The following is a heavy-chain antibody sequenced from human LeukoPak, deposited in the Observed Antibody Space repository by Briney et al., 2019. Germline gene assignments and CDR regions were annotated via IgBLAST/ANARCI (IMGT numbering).Heavy chain of an antibody. Sequence: SVKVSFKHAGGIFSSYGISWLRPAPGQGLEWMGRIIPILGIANYAQKFQGRVTITADKSTSTAYMELSSLRSEDTAVYDCALNSTPQGYYFIDDWGQGTTVTVSS. J-gene: IGHJ6*02. D-gene: IGHD6-13*01. CDR3: ALNSTPQGYYFIDD. CDR2: IIPILGIA. V-gene: IGHV1-69*04. CDR1: GGIFSSYG.